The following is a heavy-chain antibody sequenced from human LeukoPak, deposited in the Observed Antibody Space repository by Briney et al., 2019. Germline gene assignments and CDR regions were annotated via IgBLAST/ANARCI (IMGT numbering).Heavy chain of an antibody. CDR3: ARLTYAYGMDV. Sequence: PGGSLRLSCAASGFTFSSYDMHWVRRATGKGLEWVSAIGTAGDTYYPGSVKGRFTISRENAKNSLYLQMNSLRAEDTAVYYCARLTYAYGMDVWGQGTTVTVSS. J-gene: IGHJ6*02. CDR2: IGTAGDT. CDR1: GFTFSSYD. V-gene: IGHV3-13*01. D-gene: IGHD2-8*01.